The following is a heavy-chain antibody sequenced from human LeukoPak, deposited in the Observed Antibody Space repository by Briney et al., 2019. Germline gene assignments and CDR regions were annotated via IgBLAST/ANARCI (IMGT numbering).Heavy chain of an antibody. Sequence: PGGSLRLSCAASGFTFSSYAMSWVRQAPGKGLEWVSGISGSGGSTFYADSVKGRFTISRDNSKNTLYLQMNSLRAEDTAVYYCARGLGSGYTFDSWGRGTLVTVSS. D-gene: IGHD3-9*01. V-gene: IGHV3-23*01. CDR1: GFTFSSYA. CDR3: ARGLGSGYTFDS. CDR2: ISGSGGST. J-gene: IGHJ4*02.